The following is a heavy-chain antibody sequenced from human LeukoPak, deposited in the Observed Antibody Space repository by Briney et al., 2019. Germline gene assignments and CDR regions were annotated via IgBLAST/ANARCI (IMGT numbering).Heavy chain of an antibody. Sequence: PSETLSLTCTVSGGSITTSGFYWAWIRRPPGKGLEWIGSLYYGGPNYYHPSLKSRVTVSGDTSKNQFSLELASVTAADTAVYYCVRRSHSPSGSPYWGPGTQVTVSS. J-gene: IGHJ4*02. CDR2: LYYGGPN. V-gene: IGHV4-39*01. CDR3: VRRSHSPSGSPY. CDR1: GGSITTSGFY. D-gene: IGHD3-10*01.